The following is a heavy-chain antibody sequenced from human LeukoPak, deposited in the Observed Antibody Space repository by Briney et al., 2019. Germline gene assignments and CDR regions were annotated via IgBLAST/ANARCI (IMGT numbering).Heavy chain of an antibody. J-gene: IGHJ4*02. V-gene: IGHV4-4*07. D-gene: IGHD2-8*01. CDR2: IYTSGST. CDR1: GGSISSYY. CDR3: ARFRCADGVCYPEDY. Sequence: SETLSLTCTVSGGSISSYYWSWIRQPAGKGLEWIGRIYTSGSTNYNPSLKSRVTMSVDTSKNQFSLKLSSVTAADTAVYYCARFRCADGVCYPEDYWGQGTLVTVSS.